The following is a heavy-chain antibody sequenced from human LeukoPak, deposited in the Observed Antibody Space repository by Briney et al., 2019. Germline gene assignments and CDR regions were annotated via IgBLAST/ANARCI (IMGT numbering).Heavy chain of an antibody. D-gene: IGHD3-16*01. CDR3: ARLKLGAYFDL. CDR1: GGSTSSDY. V-gene: IGHV4-59*08. J-gene: IGHJ2*01. CDR2: VYNSGDT. Sequence: PSETLSLTCTVSGGSTSSDYWSWTRQSPGKGLEWVGYVYNSGDTGKNPSLRSRVTILLDTSRNQCSLKLTYVSAADTAVYYCARLKLGAYFDLWGRGTLVTVSS.